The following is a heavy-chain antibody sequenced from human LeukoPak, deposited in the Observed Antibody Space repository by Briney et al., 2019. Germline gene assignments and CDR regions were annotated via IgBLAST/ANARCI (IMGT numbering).Heavy chain of an antibody. CDR1: GGSISSGDYY. J-gene: IGHJ6*04. D-gene: IGHD3-10*01. V-gene: IGHV4-30-4*01. Sequence: SQTLSLTCTVSGGSISSGDYYWSWIRQPPGKGLEWIGYICYSGSTYYNPSLKSRVTISVDTSKNQFSLKLSSVTAADTAVYYCARGGVINLFYYYYGMDVWGKGTTVTVSS. CDR2: ICYSGST. CDR3: ARGGVINLFYYYYGMDV.